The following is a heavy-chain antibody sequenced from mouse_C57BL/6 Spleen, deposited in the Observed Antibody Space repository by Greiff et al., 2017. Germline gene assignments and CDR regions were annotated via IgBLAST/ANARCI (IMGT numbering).Heavy chain of an antibody. Sequence: QVTLKVSGPGILQSSQTLSLTCSFSGFSLSTSGMGVSWIRQPSGKGLEWLAHIYWDDDKRYNPSLKSRLTISKDTSRNQVFLKITSVDTADTATYYCARSPYYGSSYGYYAMDYWGQGTSVTVSS. CDR2: IYWDDDK. D-gene: IGHD1-1*01. CDR3: ARSPYYGSSYGYYAMDY. J-gene: IGHJ4*01. V-gene: IGHV8-12*01. CDR1: GFSLSTSGMG.